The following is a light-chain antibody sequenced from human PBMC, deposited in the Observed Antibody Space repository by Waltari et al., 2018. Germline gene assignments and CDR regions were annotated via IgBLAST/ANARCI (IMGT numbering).Light chain of an antibody. V-gene: IGKV4-1*01. J-gene: IGKJ1*01. CDR3: QQYYSTPHT. Sequence: DIVMTQSPDSLAVSLGERATINCRSSQIVLHSSNNWNYLTWYQQKPGQPPKLLIYWASTRESGVPDRFSGSGSGTDFTLTISSLQAEDVAVYYCQQYYSTPHTFGQGTKVEIK. CDR1: QIVLHSSNNWNY. CDR2: WAS.